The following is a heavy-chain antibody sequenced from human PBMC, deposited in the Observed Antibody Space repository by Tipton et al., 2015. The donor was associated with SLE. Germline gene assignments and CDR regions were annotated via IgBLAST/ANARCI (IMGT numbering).Heavy chain of an antibody. CDR2: INHSGST. V-gene: IGHV4-34*01. CDR3: ARGKDYDFWSGYYRRDASDI. CDR1: GGSFSGYY. D-gene: IGHD3-3*01. J-gene: IGHJ3*02. Sequence: TLSLTCAVYGGSFSGYYWSWIRQLPGKGLEWIGEINHSGSTNYNPSLKSRVTISIDTSKNQFSLKLSSVTAADTSVYYCARGKDYDFWSGYYRRDASDIWGQGTRVTVSS.